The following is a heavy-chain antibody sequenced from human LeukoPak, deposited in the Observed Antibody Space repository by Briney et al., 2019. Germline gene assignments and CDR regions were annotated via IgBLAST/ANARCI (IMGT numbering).Heavy chain of an antibody. CDR1: GASISGHS. Sequence: TASETLSLTCTVSGASISGHSWSWIRQPPGKGLEWIGYIYYSGSTNFNPSLKSRVTISVDTSKNQFSLKLSSVTAADTAVYYCARGSVLVWYFDLWGRGTLVTVSS. V-gene: IGHV4-59*11. D-gene: IGHD6-6*01. J-gene: IGHJ2*01. CDR2: IYYSGST. CDR3: ARGSVLVWYFDL.